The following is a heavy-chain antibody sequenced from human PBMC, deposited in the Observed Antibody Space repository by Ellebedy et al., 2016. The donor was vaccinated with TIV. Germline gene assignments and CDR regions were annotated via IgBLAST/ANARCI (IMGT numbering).Heavy chain of an antibody. CDR1: GFTFSNYA. Sequence: PGGSLRLSCAASGFTFSNYAMSWVRQAPGKGLQWVAGISGSGGSTYYAESVKGRFTISRDTYKNTVNLQMNSLRGEDTAVYYCAGHLGEMGNYHGMDVWGQGTTVTVSS. J-gene: IGHJ6*02. CDR3: AGHLGEMGNYHGMDV. CDR2: ISGSGGST. V-gene: IGHV3-23*01. D-gene: IGHD3-10*01.